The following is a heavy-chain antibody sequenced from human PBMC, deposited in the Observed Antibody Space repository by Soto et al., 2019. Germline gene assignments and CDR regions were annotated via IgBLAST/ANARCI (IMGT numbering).Heavy chain of an antibody. D-gene: IGHD6-13*01. V-gene: IGHV4-4*07. CDR3: ARDRGEYTSSWFWYFSH. CDR2: LNIAGTI. J-gene: IGHJ2*01. Sequence: ASETLSLTCSVSGASISSYNWNWVRQSAGKGPEWVGRLNIAGTINYNPSLKSRITMSMDTSENQISLHLRSVTAADTAMCYCARDRGEYTSSWFWYFSHWGHGTLVTVSS. CDR1: GASISSYN.